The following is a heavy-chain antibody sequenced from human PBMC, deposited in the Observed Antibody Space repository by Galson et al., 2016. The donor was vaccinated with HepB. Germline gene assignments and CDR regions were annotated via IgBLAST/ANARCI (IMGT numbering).Heavy chain of an antibody. Sequence: SLRLSCAAPGFSFSSYGMTWVRQAPGKGLEVVSSISRSGDSTDYADSVKGRFTISRDNSKNTLSLQMNSLRADDAAVYYCVQGSTAPAVWGKGTTVTVSS. CDR2: ISRSGDST. J-gene: IGHJ6*04. D-gene: IGHD1-26*01. CDR3: VQGSTAPAV. V-gene: IGHV3-23*01. CDR1: GFSFSSYG.